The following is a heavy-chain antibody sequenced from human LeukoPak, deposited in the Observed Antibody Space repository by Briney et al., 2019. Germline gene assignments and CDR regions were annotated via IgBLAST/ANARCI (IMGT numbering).Heavy chain of an antibody. J-gene: IGHJ6*03. CDR2: ISYDGNNK. Sequence: PGGSLRLSCAASGFTFSSHAMHWVRQAPGKGLQWVAIISYDGNNKYYADSVKGRFTISRDNSKNTLYLQMNSLRAEDTAIYYCARGILAVAGTLDVWGKGTTVTVSS. CDR3: ARGILAVAGTLDV. CDR1: GFTFSSHA. V-gene: IGHV3-30*04. D-gene: IGHD6-19*01.